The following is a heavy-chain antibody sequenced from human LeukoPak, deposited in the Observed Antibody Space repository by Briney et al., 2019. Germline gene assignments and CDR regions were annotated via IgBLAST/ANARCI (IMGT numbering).Heavy chain of an antibody. CDR3: ARARPGWLPDDVAFDI. D-gene: IGHD5-24*01. J-gene: IGHJ3*02. CDR2: ISSSSSTI. V-gene: IGHV3-48*02. Sequence: PGGSLRLSCAASGFTFSSYNMNWVRQAPGKGLEWVSYISSSSSTIYYADSVKGRFTISRDNAKNSLYLQMNSLRDEDTAVYYCARARPGWLPDDVAFDIWGQGTMVTVSS. CDR1: GFTFSSYN.